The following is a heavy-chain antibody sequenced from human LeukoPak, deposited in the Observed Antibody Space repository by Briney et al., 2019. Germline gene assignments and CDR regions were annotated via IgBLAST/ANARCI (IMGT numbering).Heavy chain of an antibody. J-gene: IGHJ4*02. D-gene: IGHD5-12*01. CDR1: GFTVSSNY. Sequence: GESLKISCAASGFTVSSNYTSWVRQAPGKGLEWVSVIYSGGSTYYADSVKGRFTISRDNSKNTLYLQMNSLRAEDTAVYYCLAVATIDYWGQGTLVTVSS. V-gene: IGHV3-53*01. CDR2: IYSGGST. CDR3: LAVATIDY.